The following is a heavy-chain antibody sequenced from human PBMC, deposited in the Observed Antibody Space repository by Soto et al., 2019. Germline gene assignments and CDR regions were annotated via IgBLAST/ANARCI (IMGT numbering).Heavy chain of an antibody. J-gene: IGHJ5*02. CDR1: GFTFKNFA. D-gene: IGHD6-19*01. CDR2: IHGGRGGA. V-gene: IGHV3-23*01. CDR3: AKDAVSGNGGWDYFDP. Sequence: EAQLLESGGGLVQPGGSLRLSCAASGFTFKNFAMSWVRQTPGKGLEWVPSIHGGRGGAEYTDSVKGRFTGSRDVSRGTMDLQMSGLRVDDRAVYYCAKDAVSGNGGWDYFDPWGQGTLVTVSS.